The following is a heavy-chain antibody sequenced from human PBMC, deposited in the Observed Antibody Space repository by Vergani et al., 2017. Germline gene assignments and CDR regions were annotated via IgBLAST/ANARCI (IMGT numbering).Heavy chain of an antibody. CDR1: GFRVTTYY. J-gene: IGHJ6*02. V-gene: IGHV3-66*01. CDR2: IKSDGRT. Sequence: VELLESGGGLAQPGGSLRVSCSASGFRVTTYYMSWVRQAPGKGLEWVSVIKSDGRTSYAESVRGRFTISRDNSKNTLYLQMNSLRADDTAVYYCAKGVYCSSTSCYEGRGYYYGMGVWGQGP. CDR3: AKGVYCSSTSCYEGRGYYYGMGV. D-gene: IGHD2-2*01.